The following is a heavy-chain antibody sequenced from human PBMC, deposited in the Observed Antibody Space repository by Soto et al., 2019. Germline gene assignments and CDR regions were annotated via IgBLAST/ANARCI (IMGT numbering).Heavy chain of an antibody. CDR3: TRHAIIARLQYGMDV. V-gene: IGHV4-59*08. Sequence: SETLSLTCTVSGGSVSGYYWSWIRQSLGRGLEWLGYIFYRGTTLYSPSVQSRLSITVDTSKNQFSLKMRSVTAADTAIYYCTRHAIIARLQYGMDVWGRGTTVTVSS. CDR1: GGSVSGYY. D-gene: IGHD1-26*01. CDR2: IFYRGTT. J-gene: IGHJ6*02.